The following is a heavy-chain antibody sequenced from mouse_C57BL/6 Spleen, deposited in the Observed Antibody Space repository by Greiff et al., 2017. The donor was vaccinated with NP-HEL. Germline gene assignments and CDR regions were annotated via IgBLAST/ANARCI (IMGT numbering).Heavy chain of an antibody. Sequence: EVKLQESGGGLVQPGGSLSLSCAASGFTFTDYYMSWVRQPPGKALEWLGFIRNKANGYTTEYSASVKGRFTISRDNSQSILYLQMNALRAEDSATYYCARYKPGNAMDYWGQGTSVTVSS. J-gene: IGHJ4*01. CDR3: ARYKPGNAMDY. CDR1: GFTFTDYY. V-gene: IGHV7-3*01. CDR2: IRNKANGYTT.